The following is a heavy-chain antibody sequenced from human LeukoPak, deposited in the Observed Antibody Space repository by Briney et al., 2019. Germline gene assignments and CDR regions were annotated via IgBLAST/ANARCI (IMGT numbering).Heavy chain of an antibody. D-gene: IGHD3-9*01. CDR3: ARGTYYDILTGPVMDV. Sequence: GGSLRLSCAACRLTFDDYAMQWVRQAPGKGLEWVSGISWNSGSIVYADSVKGRFTISRDNAKNSLYLQMNSLRAEDTAVYYCARGTYYDILTGPVMDVWGQGTTVTVSS. V-gene: IGHV3-9*01. CDR1: RLTFDDYA. CDR2: ISWNSGSI. J-gene: IGHJ6*02.